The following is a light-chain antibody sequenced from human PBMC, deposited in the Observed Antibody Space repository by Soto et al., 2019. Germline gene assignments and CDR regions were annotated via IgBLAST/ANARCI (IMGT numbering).Light chain of an antibody. V-gene: IGKV3D-15*01. CDR1: QSVSNN. CDR2: GAS. CDR3: QHYNNWPPWT. J-gene: IGKJ1*01. Sequence: EIMLTQSPGTLSLSPGERATLSCRASQSVSNNYLAWYQQKPGQAPRLLIYGASNRATGIPDRFSGSGSGTEFTLTISSLQSEDFAVYYCQHYNNWPPWTFGQGTKVDI.